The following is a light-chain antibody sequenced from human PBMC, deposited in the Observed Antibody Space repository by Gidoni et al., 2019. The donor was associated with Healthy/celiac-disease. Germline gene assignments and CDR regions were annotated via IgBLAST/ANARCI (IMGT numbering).Light chain of an antibody. CDR1: SSDVGGYNY. V-gene: IGLV2-14*01. CDR2: EVS. J-gene: IGLJ1*01. CDR3: SSYTSSSSYV. Sequence: QSALTQPPSVSGSAGQSITISCTGTSSDVGGYNYVSWYQQHPGKAPKLMIYEVSNRPSGVSNRFSGSKSGNTASLTISGLQAEDEADYYCSSYTSSSSYVFGTGTKVTVL.